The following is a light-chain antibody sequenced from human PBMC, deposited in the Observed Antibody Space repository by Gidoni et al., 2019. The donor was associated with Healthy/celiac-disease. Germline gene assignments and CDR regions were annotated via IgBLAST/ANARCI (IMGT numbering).Light chain of an antibody. CDR3: SSYTSSSTYV. CDR2: EVS. J-gene: IGLJ1*01. V-gene: IGLV2-14*01. CDR1: SSHVGGYNY. Sequence: QSALTQPASVSGSPGQSITISCTGTSSHVGGYNYDPVYQQHPGKSPKRMIYEVSNRPSGVSNRFSGSKSVNTASLTISLLQAEDEADYYCSSYTSSSTYVFGTWTKFTVL.